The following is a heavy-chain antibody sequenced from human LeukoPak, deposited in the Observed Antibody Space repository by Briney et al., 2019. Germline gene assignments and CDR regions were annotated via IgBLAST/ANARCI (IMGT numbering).Heavy chain of an antibody. J-gene: IGHJ4*02. CDR3: ARGGLDYYDSSGYYYFDY. CDR2: IYTSGST. Sequence: SETLSLTCAVYGGSFSGYYWSWIRQPAGKGLEWIGRIYTSGSTNYNPSLKSRVTISVDTSKNQFSLKLSSVTAADTAVYYCARGGLDYYDSSGYYYFDYWGQGTLVTVSS. D-gene: IGHD3-22*01. V-gene: IGHV4-59*10. CDR1: GGSFSGYY.